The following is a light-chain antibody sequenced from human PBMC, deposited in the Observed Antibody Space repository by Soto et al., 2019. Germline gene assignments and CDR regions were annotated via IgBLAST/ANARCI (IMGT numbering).Light chain of an antibody. J-gene: IGKJ4*01. CDR3: QQRTCWPT. Sequence: EIVLTQSPATLSSSPGTRAPISCRASQSVTSSLAWFQQKPGQAPRLLIYDVSRRATAIPARFSGSGSGTDFTLTSSSLAPEDFAVYYCQQRTCWPTFGGGTKVDIK. CDR2: DVS. V-gene: IGKV3-11*01. CDR1: QSVTSS.